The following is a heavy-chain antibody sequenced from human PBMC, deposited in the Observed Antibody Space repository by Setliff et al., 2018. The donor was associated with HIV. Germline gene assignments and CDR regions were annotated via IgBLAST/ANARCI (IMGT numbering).Heavy chain of an antibody. J-gene: IGHJ6*03. Sequence: SETLSLTCAVYGGSFTNYNWTWIRQSPGKGLEWIGEVHDSGSTNYNPSLKSRLSMSVDTSRNQFSLDLTSVTAADTAVYFCAGETAPAARLPNVGGPPPPGYYHYMDVWGKGTTVTVSS. V-gene: IGHV4-34*10. CDR1: GGSFTNYN. CDR3: AGETAPAARLPNVGGPPPPGYYHYMDV. D-gene: IGHD2-8*01. CDR2: VHDSGST.